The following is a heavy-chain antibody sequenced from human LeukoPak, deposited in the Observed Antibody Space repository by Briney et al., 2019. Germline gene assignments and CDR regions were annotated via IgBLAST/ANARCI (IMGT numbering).Heavy chain of an antibody. Sequence: SETLSLTCTVSGGSISSYYWSWIRQPPGKGLEWIGYIYYSGSTNYNPSLKSRVTMSVDTSKNQFSLKLSSVTAADTAVYYCARHKGYYGSGSYSPKGPYYFDYWGQGTLVTVSS. V-gene: IGHV4-59*08. CDR2: IYYSGST. J-gene: IGHJ4*02. D-gene: IGHD3-10*01. CDR3: ARHKGYYGSGSYSPKGPYYFDY. CDR1: GGSISSYY.